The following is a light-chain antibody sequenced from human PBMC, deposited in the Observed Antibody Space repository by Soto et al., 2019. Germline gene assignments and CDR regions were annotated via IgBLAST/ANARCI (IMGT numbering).Light chain of an antibody. CDR1: SSDVGVYNY. CDR3: SSFAGNNNLV. CDR2: EVS. J-gene: IGLJ2*01. Sequence: QSGLTQPPSASGYPGQSVTISCIGTSSDVGVYNYVSWYQQHPGKAPKLMIYEVSKRPSGVPDRFSGSKSGNTASLTVSGLQAEDEADYYCSSFAGNNNLVFGGGTKLTVL. V-gene: IGLV2-8*01.